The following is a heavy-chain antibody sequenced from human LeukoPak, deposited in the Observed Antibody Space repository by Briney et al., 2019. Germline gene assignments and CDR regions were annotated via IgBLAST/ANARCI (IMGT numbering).Heavy chain of an antibody. V-gene: IGHV1-18*01. Sequence: ASVKVSCKASGYTFTSYGISWVRQAPGQGLEWMGWISAYNGNTNYAQKLQGRVTMTTDTSTSTAYMELRSLRSDDTAVYYCARVGPNYDFWSGYYRYYFDYWGQGTLVTVSS. CDR3: ARVGPNYDFWSGYYRYYFDY. CDR2: ISAYNGNT. CDR1: GYTFTSYG. D-gene: IGHD3-3*01. J-gene: IGHJ4*02.